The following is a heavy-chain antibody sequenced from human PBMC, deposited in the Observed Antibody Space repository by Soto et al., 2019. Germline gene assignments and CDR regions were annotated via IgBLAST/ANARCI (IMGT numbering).Heavy chain of an antibody. CDR2: IKSKTDGGTT. CDR1: GFTFSNAW. Sequence: GGSLRLSCAASGFTFSNAWMNWVRQAPGKGLEWVGRIKSKTDGGTTDYAAPVKGRFTISRDDSKNTLYLQMNSLKTEDTAVYYCTTSLVDIVATITGLYYYYYGMDVWGQGTTVTVSS. CDR3: TTSLVDIVATITGLYYYYYGMDV. D-gene: IGHD5-12*01. J-gene: IGHJ6*02. V-gene: IGHV3-15*07.